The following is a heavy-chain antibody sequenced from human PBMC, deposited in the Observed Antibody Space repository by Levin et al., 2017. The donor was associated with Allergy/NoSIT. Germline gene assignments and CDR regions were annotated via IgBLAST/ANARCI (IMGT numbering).Heavy chain of an antibody. D-gene: IGHD2-2*01. J-gene: IGHJ4*02. CDR2: INPYSGGT. Sequence: GGSLRLSCKASGYTFTDYYIHWVRQAPGQGLEWMGWINPYSGGTIYAQKFQGRVTMTSDTSISTAYMELSRLRSDDTAVYYCARYCSRFTCHAYFDSWGQGTLVTVSS. CDR3: ARYCSRFTCHAYFDS. V-gene: IGHV1-2*02. CDR1: GYTFTDYY.